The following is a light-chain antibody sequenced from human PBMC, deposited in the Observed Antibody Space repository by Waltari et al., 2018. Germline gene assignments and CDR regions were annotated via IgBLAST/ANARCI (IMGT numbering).Light chain of an antibody. CDR1: QSVSRT. CDR3: QKYGTLPAT. V-gene: IGKV3-20*01. CDR2: DAS. J-gene: IGKJ1*01. Sequence: IVLTQSPGTLSLSPGERATLSCRASQSVSRTLAWYQPKPGQPPRLLIYDASTRATGIPDRFSGSGSGTDFSLTISRLEPEDFAVYYCQKYGTLPATFGQGTKVEIK.